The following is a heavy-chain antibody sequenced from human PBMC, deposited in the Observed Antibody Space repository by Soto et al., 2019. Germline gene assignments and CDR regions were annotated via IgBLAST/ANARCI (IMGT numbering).Heavy chain of an antibody. CDR2: IKSKTDGGTT. D-gene: IGHD3-10*01. CDR1: GFTFSNAW. J-gene: IGHJ4*02. CDR3: TTDPLYYGSGSYPPDY. V-gene: IGHV3-15*07. Sequence: LRLSCAASGFTFSNAWMNWVRQAPGKGLEWVGRIKSKTDGGTTDYAAPVKGRFTISRDDSKNTLYLQMNSLKTEDTAVYYCTTDPLYYGSGSYPPDYWGQGTLVTVSS.